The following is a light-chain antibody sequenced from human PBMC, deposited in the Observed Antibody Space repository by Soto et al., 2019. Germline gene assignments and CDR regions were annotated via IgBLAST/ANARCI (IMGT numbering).Light chain of an antibody. CDR1: QSVSSAY. V-gene: IGKV3-20*01. CDR3: QQYGSSPET. CDR2: DVS. J-gene: IGKJ1*01. Sequence: EIVLTQSPGTLSLSPGERATLSCRASQSVSSAYLARYQQKPGQAPRLLIYDVSSRATGIPDRFSGSGSGTDFTLTVSRLEPEDFAVYYCQQYGSSPETFGQGTKVEIK.